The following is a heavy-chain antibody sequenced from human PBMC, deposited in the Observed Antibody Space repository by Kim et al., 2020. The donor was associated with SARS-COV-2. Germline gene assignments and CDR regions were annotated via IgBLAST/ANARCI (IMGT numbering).Heavy chain of an antibody. J-gene: IGHJ6*02. CDR1: GFTFSSYS. D-gene: IGHD3-9*01. V-gene: IGHV3-21*01. CDR2: ISSSSSYI. Sequence: GGSLRLSCAASGFTFSSYSMNWVRQAPGKGLEWVSSISSSSSYIYYADSVKGRFTISRDNAKNSLYLQMNSLRAEDTAVYYCASSGSAEKVLRYFDWFPDYYDYGMDVWGQGTTVTVSS. CDR3: ASSGSAEKVLRYFDWFPDYYDYGMDV.